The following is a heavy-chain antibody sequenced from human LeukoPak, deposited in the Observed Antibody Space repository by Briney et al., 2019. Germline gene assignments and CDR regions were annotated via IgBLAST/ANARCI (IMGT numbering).Heavy chain of an antibody. CDR2: IWYDGTNK. V-gene: IGHV3-33*06. CDR1: GFILSNYG. D-gene: IGHD1-1*01. CDR3: AKGTRGSWSEGFDY. Sequence: PGGSLRLSCEASGFILSNYGMHWVRQAPGKGLEWVAGIWYDGTNKYYADSVKGRFTISRANSNNTLYLQMSNLRVEDTAVYYCAKGTRGSWSEGFDYWGHGTLVTVSS. J-gene: IGHJ4*01.